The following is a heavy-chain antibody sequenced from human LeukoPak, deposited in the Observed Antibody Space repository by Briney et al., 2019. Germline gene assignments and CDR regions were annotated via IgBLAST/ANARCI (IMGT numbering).Heavy chain of an antibody. Sequence: GASVKVSCKASGGTFSSYAISWVRQAPGQGLEWMGGIIPIFGTANYAQKFQGRVTSTADKSTSTADMELSSLRSEDTAVYYCARDYYDILTGYYSLSGYWGQGTLVTVSS. V-gene: IGHV1-69*06. D-gene: IGHD3-9*01. J-gene: IGHJ4*02. CDR3: ARDYYDILTGYYSLSGY. CDR2: IIPIFGTA. CDR1: GGTFSSYA.